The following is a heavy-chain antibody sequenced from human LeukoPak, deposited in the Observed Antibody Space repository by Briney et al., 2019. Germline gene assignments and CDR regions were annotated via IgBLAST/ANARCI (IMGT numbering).Heavy chain of an antibody. CDR1: GFTISNYS. CDR3: AKGALYGRLNYMDV. CDR2: IRSDGSNK. V-gene: IGHV3-30*02. J-gene: IGHJ6*03. D-gene: IGHD2-2*02. Sequence: GGSLTLSCAASGFTISNYSMHWVRKAPGKGLEWVAFIRSDGSNKYYGDSVKGRFTITRDNSKNTVYLQMNSVRAEDTAVYYCAKGALYGRLNYMDVWGKGTTVTISS.